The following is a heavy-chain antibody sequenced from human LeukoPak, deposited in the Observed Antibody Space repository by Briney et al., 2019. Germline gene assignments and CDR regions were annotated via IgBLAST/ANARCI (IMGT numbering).Heavy chain of an antibody. Sequence: PGGSLRLSCAASGFTFSSYEMNWVRQAPGKGLEWVSYISSSGSTIYYAVSVKGRFTISRDNAKNSLDLQMNSLRAEDTAVYYCAKDLAAGMDVWGQGTTVTVSS. CDR3: AKDLAAGMDV. CDR2: ISSSGSTI. D-gene: IGHD6-25*01. V-gene: IGHV3-48*03. J-gene: IGHJ6*02. CDR1: GFTFSSYE.